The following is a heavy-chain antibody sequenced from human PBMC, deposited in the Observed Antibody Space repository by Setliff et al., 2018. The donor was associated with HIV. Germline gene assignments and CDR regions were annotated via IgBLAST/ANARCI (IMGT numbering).Heavy chain of an antibody. CDR3: ASFRGTGTTRSRDHFDY. V-gene: IGHV1-2*04. J-gene: IGHJ4*02. CDR2: INPNNGVT. CDR1: GYTFTDYY. D-gene: IGHD1-1*01. Sequence: WASVKVSCKGSGYTFTDYYLHWVQQAPGQGLEWMGRINPNNGVTFYGQKFQGWVTMTRDTSIMTAYMELGRLTYDDTAVYYCASFRGTGTTRSRDHFDYWGQGTLVTVSS.